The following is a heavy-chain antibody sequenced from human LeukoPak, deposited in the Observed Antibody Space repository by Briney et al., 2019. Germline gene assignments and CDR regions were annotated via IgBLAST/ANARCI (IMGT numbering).Heavy chain of an antibody. CDR2: INHSGST. CDR3: AGYSSSWYVGFDY. Sequence: SETLSLTCAVYGGSFSGYYWSWIRQPPGKGLEWIGEINHSGSTNYNPSFKSRVTISVDTSKNQFSPKLSSMTAADTAVYYCAGYSSSWYVGFDYWGQGTLVTVSS. V-gene: IGHV4-34*01. D-gene: IGHD6-13*01. CDR1: GGSFSGYY. J-gene: IGHJ4*02.